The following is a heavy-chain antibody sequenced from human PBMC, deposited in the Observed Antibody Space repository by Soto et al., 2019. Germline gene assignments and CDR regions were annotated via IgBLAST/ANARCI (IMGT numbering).Heavy chain of an antibody. Sequence: EVQVLESGGGLIQPGGSLRLSCAASGFTFSSYAMRWVRQAPGKGLEWVSSFSGSGGRIYYADSVKGRFTISRDNSKNKMFLQMSGLGAEDTAIYYCAKLPCWAGGSCSVYFDSWGQGAMVTVPS. CDR1: GFTFSSYA. D-gene: IGHD2-15*01. V-gene: IGHV3-23*01. J-gene: IGHJ4*02. CDR3: AKLPCWAGGSCSVYFDS. CDR2: FSGSGGRI.